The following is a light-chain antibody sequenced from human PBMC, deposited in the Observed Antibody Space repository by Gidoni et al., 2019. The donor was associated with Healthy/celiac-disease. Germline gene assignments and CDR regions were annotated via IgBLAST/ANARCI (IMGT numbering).Light chain of an antibody. J-gene: IGLJ3*02. V-gene: IGLV2-11*01. CDR3: CSYAGSYTFEV. CDR2: DVS. Sequence: HSSLTQPRPVSGPPGQSVTISCTGTSSDVGGYNYVSWYQQHPGKAPKLMIYDVSKRPSGVPDRFSGSKSGNTASLTISGLQAEDEADYYCCSYAGSYTFEVFGGGTKLTVL. CDR1: SSDVGGYNY.